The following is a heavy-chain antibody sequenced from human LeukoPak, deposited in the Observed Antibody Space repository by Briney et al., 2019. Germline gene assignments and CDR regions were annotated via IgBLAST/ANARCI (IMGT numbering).Heavy chain of an antibody. V-gene: IGHV4-34*01. CDR1: GGSISSYY. D-gene: IGHD1-26*01. Sequence: PSETLSLTCTVSGGSISSYYWSWIRQPPGKGLEWIGEMNHHGNANYNPSLKSRVTISVDTSKNQFSLRLSAVTAADTAVYYCARRPLVGGIDSWGQGALVTVSS. CDR2: MNHHGNA. CDR3: ARRPLVGGIDS. J-gene: IGHJ4*02.